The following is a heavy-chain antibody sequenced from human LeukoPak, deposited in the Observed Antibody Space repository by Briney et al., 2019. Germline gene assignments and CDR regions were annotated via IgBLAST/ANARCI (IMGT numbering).Heavy chain of an antibody. D-gene: IGHD1-26*01. V-gene: IGHV3-53*01. Sequence: GGSLRLSCAASGFTVSTNYMTWVRQAPGKGLEWVSIIYSDGNTYYADSVKGRFTISRDNSKNTLYLQMNSLRAEDTAVYYCAKIEGAMDVSAFDIWGQGTMVTVSS. J-gene: IGHJ3*02. CDR3: AKIEGAMDVSAFDI. CDR1: GFTVSTNY. CDR2: IYSDGNT.